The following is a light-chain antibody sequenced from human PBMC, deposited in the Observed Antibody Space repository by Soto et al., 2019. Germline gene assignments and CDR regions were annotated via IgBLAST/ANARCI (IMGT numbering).Light chain of an antibody. Sequence: QPVLTQPPSASGTPGQSVTMSCSGSSSNFGRHSVSWYQQLPGTAPRLLIYANNQRPSGVPDRFSGSKSGTSASLTISGLQSEDDGDYLCATWDDSLNSVIFGGGTQLTVL. CDR3: ATWDDSLNSVI. J-gene: IGLJ2*01. CDR1: SSNFGRHS. CDR2: ANN. V-gene: IGLV1-44*01.